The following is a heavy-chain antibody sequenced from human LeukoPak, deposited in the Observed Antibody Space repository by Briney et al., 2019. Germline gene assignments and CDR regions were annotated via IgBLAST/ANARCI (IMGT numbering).Heavy chain of an antibody. Sequence: SETLSLTCTVSGGSISNYFWSWIRQPPGKGLECIGYIYYSGSTNYNPSLKSRVTISVDTSKNQFSLKLSSVTAADTAVYYCARGPPPDFDYWGRGTLVTVSS. J-gene: IGHJ4*02. CDR2: IYYSGST. V-gene: IGHV4-59*12. CDR1: GGSISNYF. CDR3: ARGPPPDFDY.